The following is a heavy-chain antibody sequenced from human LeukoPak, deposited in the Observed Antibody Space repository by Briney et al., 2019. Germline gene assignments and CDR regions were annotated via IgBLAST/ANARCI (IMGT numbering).Heavy chain of an antibody. CDR1: GFTFSSYG. CDR3: AKGPTTVTVLPDY. J-gene: IGHJ4*02. D-gene: IGHD4-11*01. Sequence: PGGSLRLSCAASGFTFSSYGMHWVRQAPGKGLEWVAVISYDGSNKYYADSVKGRFTISRDNSKNTLYLQMNSLGAEDTAVYDCAKGPTTVTVLPDYWGQGTLVTVSS. CDR2: ISYDGSNK. V-gene: IGHV3-30*18.